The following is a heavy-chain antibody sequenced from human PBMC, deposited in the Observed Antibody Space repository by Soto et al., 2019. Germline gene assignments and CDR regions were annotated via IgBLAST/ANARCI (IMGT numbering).Heavy chain of an antibody. V-gene: IGHV4-30-2*01. CDR1: GGSISSGGYS. CDR2: IYHSGIT. J-gene: IGHJ5*02. Sequence: SETLSLTCAASGGSISSGGYSWSWIRQPPGKGLEWIGYIYHSGITYYNPSLKSRVTISVDRSKNQFSLKLSSVTAADTAVYYCARVGPYCSGGTCKVSWFDPWGQGTLVTVSS. CDR3: ARVGPYCSGGTCKVSWFDP. D-gene: IGHD2-15*01.